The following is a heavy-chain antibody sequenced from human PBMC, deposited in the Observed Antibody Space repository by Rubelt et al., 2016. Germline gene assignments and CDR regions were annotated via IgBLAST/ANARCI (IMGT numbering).Heavy chain of an antibody. CDR1: GFTFSSYS. V-gene: IGHV3-21*01. CDR2: ISSSSSYI. D-gene: IGHD3-10*01. CDR3: ASGWFGELWADYYYGMDV. Sequence: EVQLVESGGGLVQPGGSLRLSCAASGFTFSSYSMNWVRQAPGKGLEWVSSISSSSSYIYYADSVKGRCTSSRDNAKNSLYLQMTSLRAEETAVYYCASGWFGELWADYYYGMDVWGQGTTVTVSS. J-gene: IGHJ6*02.